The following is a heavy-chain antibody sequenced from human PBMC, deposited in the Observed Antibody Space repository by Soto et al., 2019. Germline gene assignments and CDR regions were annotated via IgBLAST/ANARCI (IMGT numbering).Heavy chain of an antibody. V-gene: IGHV4-59*01. CDR1: GDSIRNYY. D-gene: IGHD6-13*01. CDR2: IYYSGNT. J-gene: IGHJ4*02. CDR3: ARGIASSSRTSLIY. Sequence: QVQLQESGPGLVKPSETLSLTCTVSGDSIRNYYWSWIRQPPGKGLEWIGYIYYSGNTNYNPSLKSRVTLSLDTSKNQFSLKLTSVTAADTAIYYWARGIASSSRTSLIYWGQGALVTVSS.